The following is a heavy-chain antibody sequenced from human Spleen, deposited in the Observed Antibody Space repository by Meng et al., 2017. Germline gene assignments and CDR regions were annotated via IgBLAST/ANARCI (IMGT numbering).Heavy chain of an antibody. D-gene: IGHD2-21*01. CDR2: IKSKTDGGTT. CDR3: ARPQDVSIPDYAFDI. Sequence: GESLKISCAASGFTFSNAWMSWVRQAPGKGLEWVGRIKSKTDGGTTDYAAPVKGRFTISRDDSRNTVYLQMNSLKTEDTAVYYCARPQDVSIPDYAFDIWGQGTMVTVSS. J-gene: IGHJ3*02. CDR1: GFTFSNAW. V-gene: IGHV3-15*01.